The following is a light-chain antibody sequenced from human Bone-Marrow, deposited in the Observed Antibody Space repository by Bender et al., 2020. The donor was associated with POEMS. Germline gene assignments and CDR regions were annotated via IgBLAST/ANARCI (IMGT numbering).Light chain of an antibody. J-gene: IGLJ3*02. V-gene: IGLV1-44*01. Sequence: QSMMTQPPSASGTPGQRVTISCSGGTSNIEINTVNWFQQLPGAAPKLLISNDNQRPSGVPDRFSGSKSGTSASLAISGLQSEDEADYYCAAWDDSLNGRVFSGGTKLTVL. CDR2: NDN. CDR3: AAWDDSLNGRV. CDR1: TSNIEINT.